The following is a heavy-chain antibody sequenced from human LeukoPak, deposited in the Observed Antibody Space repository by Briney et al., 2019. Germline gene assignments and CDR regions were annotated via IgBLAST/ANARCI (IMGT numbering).Heavy chain of an antibody. D-gene: IGHD6-13*01. CDR2: ISSSGGTI. Sequence: GGSLRLSCAASGFTFSSSEMNWVRQAPGKGLEWVSYISSSGGTISYADSVKGRFTIPRDNAKNSLYLQMNSLRAEDTAIYYCARSGQHLFDFWGQGTLVTVSS. J-gene: IGHJ4*02. CDR3: ARSGQHLFDF. V-gene: IGHV3-48*03. CDR1: GFTFSSSE.